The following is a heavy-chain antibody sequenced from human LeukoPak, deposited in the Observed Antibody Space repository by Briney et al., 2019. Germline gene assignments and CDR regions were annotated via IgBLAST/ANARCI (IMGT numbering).Heavy chain of an antibody. CDR3: ARGQSSGYYYRGAFDI. J-gene: IGHJ3*02. D-gene: IGHD3-22*01. CDR2: ISAYNGNT. CDR1: GYTFTSYG. V-gene: IGHV1-18*01. Sequence: ASVKVSCKASGYTFTSYGISWVRQAPGQGLEWMGWISAYNGNTNYAQKLQGRVTMTTDASTSTAYMELRSLRSDDTAVYYCARGQSSGYYYRGAFDIWGQGTMVTVSS.